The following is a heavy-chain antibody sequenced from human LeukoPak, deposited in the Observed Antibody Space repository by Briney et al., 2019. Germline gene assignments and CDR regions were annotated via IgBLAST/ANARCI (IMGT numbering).Heavy chain of an antibody. J-gene: IGHJ4*02. V-gene: IGHV3-30*18. CDR3: AKFYYDSSGYYWALPDY. Sequence: GGSLRLSCAASGFTVSSNYMSWVRQAPGKGLEWVAVISYDGSNKYYADSVKGRFTISRDNSKNTLYLQMNSLRAEDTAVYYCAKFYYDSSGYYWALPDYWGQGTLVTVSS. CDR1: GFTVSSNY. D-gene: IGHD3-22*01. CDR2: ISYDGSNK.